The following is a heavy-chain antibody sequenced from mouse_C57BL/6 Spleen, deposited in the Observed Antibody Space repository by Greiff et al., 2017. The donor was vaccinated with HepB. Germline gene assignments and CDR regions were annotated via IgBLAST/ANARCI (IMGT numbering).Heavy chain of an antibody. CDR3: ASSGDYYGSSYDY. CDR1: GYTFTSYW. D-gene: IGHD1-1*01. CDR2: IHPNSGST. V-gene: IGHV1-64*01. Sequence: VQLQQSGAELVKPGASVKLSCKASGYTFTSYWMHWVKQRPGQGLEWIGMIHPNSGSTNYNEKFKSKATLTVDKSSSTAYMQLSSLTSEDSAVYYCASSGDYYGSSYDYWGQGTTLTVSS. J-gene: IGHJ2*01.